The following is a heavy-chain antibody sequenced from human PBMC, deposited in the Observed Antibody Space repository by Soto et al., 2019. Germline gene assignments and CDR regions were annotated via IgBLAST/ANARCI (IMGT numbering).Heavy chain of an antibody. D-gene: IGHD5-18*01. CDR1: GFTFSDYY. Sequence: GGSLRLSCAASGFTFSDYYMSWIRQAPGKGLEWVSYISSSGSTIYYADSVKGRFTISRDNAKNSLYLQMNSLRVEDTAVYYCARTDTPYFNFDYWGQGTLVTVSS. CDR3: ARTDTPYFNFDY. CDR2: ISSSGSTI. J-gene: IGHJ4*02. V-gene: IGHV3-11*01.